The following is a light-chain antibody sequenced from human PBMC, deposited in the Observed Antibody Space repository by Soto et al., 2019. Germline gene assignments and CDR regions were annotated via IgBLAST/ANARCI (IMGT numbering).Light chain of an antibody. Sequence: SPATLSVSPGERAILSCRASQSVSSNLAWYQQKPGQAPRLLIYGASTRATGIPARFSGSGSGTEFTLTVSSLQSEDFAVYYCQHYNNWPAITFGQGTRLEI. CDR1: QSVSSN. V-gene: IGKV3-15*01. CDR2: GAS. CDR3: QHYNNWPAIT. J-gene: IGKJ5*01.